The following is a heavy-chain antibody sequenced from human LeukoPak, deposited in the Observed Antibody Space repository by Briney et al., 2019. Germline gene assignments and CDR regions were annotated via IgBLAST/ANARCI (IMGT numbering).Heavy chain of an antibody. Sequence: GASVKVSCKASGYTFTSYAMNWVRQAPGQGLEWMGVIDPYFGVPTYAQKFQDRVAMTKDTSTSTVYLELSSLKSEDTAIYYCARDNEPLVDAPMAPTDCWGQGTLVTVSS. CDR3: ARDNEPLVDAPMAPTDC. CDR2: IDPYFGVP. D-gene: IGHD5-18*01. J-gene: IGHJ4*02. CDR1: GYTFTSYA. V-gene: IGHV1-46*01.